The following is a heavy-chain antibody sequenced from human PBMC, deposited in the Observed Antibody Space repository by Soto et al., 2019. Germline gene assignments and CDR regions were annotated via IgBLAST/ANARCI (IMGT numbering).Heavy chain of an antibody. V-gene: IGHV3-23*01. CDR3: ANVQQWLVRSSY. J-gene: IGHJ4*02. CDR1: GFTFSSYT. Sequence: GGSLRLSCAASGFTFSSYTMSWVRQAPGKGLEWASAISGSGGSTYYADSVKGRFTISRDNSKNTLYLQMNSLRAEDTAVYYCANVQQWLVRSSYWGQGTLVTVSS. CDR2: ISGSGGST. D-gene: IGHD6-19*01.